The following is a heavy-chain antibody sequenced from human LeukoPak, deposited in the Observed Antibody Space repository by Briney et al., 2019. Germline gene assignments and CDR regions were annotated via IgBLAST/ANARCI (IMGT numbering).Heavy chain of an antibody. CDR2: ISSSGSTI. D-gene: IGHD2-2*01. V-gene: IGHV3-11*04. J-gene: IGHJ4*02. CDR1: GFTFSDYY. CDR3: ARVQDCSSTSCYFGSFDY. Sequence: KPGGSLRLSCAASGFTFSDYYMSWIRQAPGKGLEWVSYISSSGSTIYYADSVKGRFTISRDNAKTSLYLQMNSLRAEDTAVYYCARVQDCSSTSCYFGSFDYWGQGTLVTVSS.